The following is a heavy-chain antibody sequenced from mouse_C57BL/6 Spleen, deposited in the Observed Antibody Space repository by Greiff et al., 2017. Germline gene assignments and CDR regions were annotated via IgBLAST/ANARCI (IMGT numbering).Heavy chain of an antibody. Sequence: VKLQQPGAELVKPGASVKMSCKASGYTFTSYWITWVKQRPGQGLEWIGDIYPGSGSTNYNEKFKSKATLTVDTSSSTAYMQLSSLTSEDSAVYYCARDSSGYAWFAYWGQGTLVTVSA. CDR1: GYTFTSYW. CDR3: ARDSSGYAWFAY. V-gene: IGHV1-55*01. D-gene: IGHD3-2*02. J-gene: IGHJ3*01. CDR2: IYPGSGST.